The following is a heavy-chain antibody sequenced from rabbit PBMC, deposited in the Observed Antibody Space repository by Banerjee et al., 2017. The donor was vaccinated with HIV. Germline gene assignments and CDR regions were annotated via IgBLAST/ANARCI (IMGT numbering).Heavy chain of an antibody. V-gene: IGHV1S7*01. D-gene: IGHD2-1*01. Sequence: QLKETGGGLVQPGGSLTLSCKASGFDFSSYYMSWVRQAPGKGLEWIGIIYAGKGSTDYASWVNGRFTISSDNAQNTVDLQMNSLTAADTATYFCARMVDSYDDYGDSYYFNLWGPGTLVTVS. J-gene: IGHJ4*01. CDR3: ARMVDSYDDYGDSYYFNL. CDR1: GFDFSSYY. CDR2: IYAGKGST.